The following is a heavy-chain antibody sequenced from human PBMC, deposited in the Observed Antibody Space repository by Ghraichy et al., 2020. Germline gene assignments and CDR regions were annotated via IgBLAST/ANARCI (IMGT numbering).Heavy chain of an antibody. CDR2: ISGSGRNT. J-gene: IGHJ3*02. D-gene: IGHD4-17*01. V-gene: IGHV3-23*01. CDR3: AKDPNGDYVGAFDI. CDR1: GFTFRNYA. Sequence: GEALNISCAASGFTFRNYAMSWVRQAPGKGLEWVSGISGSGRNTYYADSLKGRFTISRDNFENTLSLQMSSLRPEDTALYYCAKDPNGDYVGAFDIWGQGTLVTVSS.